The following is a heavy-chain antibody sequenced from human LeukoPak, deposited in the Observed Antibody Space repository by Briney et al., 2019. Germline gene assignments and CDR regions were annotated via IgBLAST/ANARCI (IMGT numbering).Heavy chain of an antibody. Sequence: PSETLSLTCTVSGYSISSISSTYYWGWVRQSPGKGLEWIGSIYHSGSTYYNPSLQSRVTISIDTSKNQFSLKLSSVTAADTAVYYCASFLDYWGIAAAGETGDYWGQGTLVTVSS. V-gene: IGHV4-38-2*02. CDR3: ASFLDYWGIAAAGETGDY. CDR1: GYSISSISSTYY. CDR2: IYHSGST. J-gene: IGHJ4*02. D-gene: IGHD6-13*01.